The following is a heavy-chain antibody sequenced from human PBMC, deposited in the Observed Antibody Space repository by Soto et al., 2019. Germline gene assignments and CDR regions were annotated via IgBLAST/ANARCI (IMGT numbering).Heavy chain of an antibody. J-gene: IGHJ3*02. CDR3: ARVERGTATSVVDAFNI. V-gene: IGHV4-34*01. Sequence: QVQLQQWGAGLLKPSETLSLTCAVYGGFVSSGSYYWSWIRQPPGKALEWIGEMSHSGGTHFNPSPKMRVTISVDTSKNQFSLKMSYVTAADTALYYCARVERGTATSVVDAFNIWGPGTMVTVSS. D-gene: IGHD1-1*01. CDR2: MSHSGGT. CDR1: GGFVSSGSYY.